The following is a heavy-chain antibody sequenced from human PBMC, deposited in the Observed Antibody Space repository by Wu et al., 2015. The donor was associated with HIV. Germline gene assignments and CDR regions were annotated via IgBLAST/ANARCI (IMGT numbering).Heavy chain of an antibody. CDR1: GYTFTSYG. Sequence: QVQLVQSGAEVKKPGASVKVSCKASGYTFTSYGISWVRQAPGQGLEWMGWISAYNGNTNYAQKLQGRVTMTTDTSTSTAYMELRSLRSDDTAVYYCARVWYWGXAADERGVDNWFDPWGQGNPGHRLL. CDR2: ISAYNGNT. J-gene: IGHJ5*02. CDR3: ARVWYWGXAADERGVDNWFDP. V-gene: IGHV1-18*01. D-gene: IGHD6-13*01.